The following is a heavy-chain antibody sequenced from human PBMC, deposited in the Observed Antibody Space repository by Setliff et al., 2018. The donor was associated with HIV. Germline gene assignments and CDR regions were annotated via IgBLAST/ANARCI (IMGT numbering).Heavy chain of an antibody. V-gene: IGHV4-4*07. CDR1: DSGTYY. CDR2: VSSRGDT. Sequence: SETLSLTCTVSDSGTYYWSWIRQPAGKGLEWIGRVSSRGDTNYNPSLKSRVTISVDTSKNQCSLKLTSVTASDTAVYYCARAAAGNTGPFDLWGQGSPVTVSS. CDR3: ARAAAGNTGPFDL. D-gene: IGHD4-17*01. J-gene: IGHJ4*02.